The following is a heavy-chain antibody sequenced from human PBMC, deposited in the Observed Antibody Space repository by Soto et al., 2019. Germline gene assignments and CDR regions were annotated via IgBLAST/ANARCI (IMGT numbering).Heavy chain of an antibody. J-gene: IGHJ6*02. CDR2: TYYRSRWYS. CDR1: GDTVSSNSVA. CDR3: ARSEEDSDYYYYGMDV. V-gene: IGHV6-1*01. Sequence: SQTLSLTCVGSGDTVSSNSVASNWVRQSPSRGLEWLGRTYYRSRWYSDYAVSVRSRIDINADTSKNQVSLQLHSVTPEDTAVYYCARSEEDSDYYYYGMDVWGQGTTVTVSS. D-gene: IGHD2-15*01.